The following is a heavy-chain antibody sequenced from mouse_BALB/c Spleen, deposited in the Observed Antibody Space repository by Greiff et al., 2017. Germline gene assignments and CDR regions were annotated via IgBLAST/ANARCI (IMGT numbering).Heavy chain of an antibody. D-gene: IGHD2-3*01. CDR3: ARDRGDGYYFDY. CDR1: GFTFSSYG. Sequence: EVQRVESGGGLVQPGGSRKLSCAASGFTFSSYGMSWVRQTPDKRLELVATINSNGGSTYYPDSVKGRFTISRDNAKNTLYLQMSSLKSEDTAMYYCARDRGDGYYFDYWGQGTTLTVSS. J-gene: IGHJ2*01. V-gene: IGHV5-6-3*01. CDR2: INSNGGST.